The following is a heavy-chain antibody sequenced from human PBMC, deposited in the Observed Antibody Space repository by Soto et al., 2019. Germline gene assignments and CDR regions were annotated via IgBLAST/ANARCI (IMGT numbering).Heavy chain of an antibody. V-gene: IGHV4-30-2*01. Sequence: QLQLQESGSGLVKPSQTLSLTCAVSGGSLSSVGYSWSWIRQPPGKGLEWIGYIYHSGSTYYNPSRHRRFTTTVDRPKNQFCLKLSYVSAADTAVYYCAAGGGLPRYSWGQGTLVTVSS. CDR3: AAGGGLPRYS. CDR1: GGSLSSVGYS. CDR2: IYHSGST. J-gene: IGHJ4*02. D-gene: IGHD5-12*01.